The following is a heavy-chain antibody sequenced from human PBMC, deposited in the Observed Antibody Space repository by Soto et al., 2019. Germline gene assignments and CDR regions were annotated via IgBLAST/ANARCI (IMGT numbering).Heavy chain of an antibody. J-gene: IGHJ4*02. D-gene: IGHD6-13*01. V-gene: IGHV4-31*03. CDR1: GGSISSGGYY. CDR2: IYYSEST. CDR3: ARGLGYSSSWFPSTFDY. Sequence: QVQLQESGPGLVKPSQTLSLTCTVSGGSISSGGYYWSWIRQHPGKGLEWIGYIYYSESTYYNPSLKSRVTISVDTSKNQFSLKLSSVTAADTAVYYCARGLGYSSSWFPSTFDYWGQGTLVTVSS.